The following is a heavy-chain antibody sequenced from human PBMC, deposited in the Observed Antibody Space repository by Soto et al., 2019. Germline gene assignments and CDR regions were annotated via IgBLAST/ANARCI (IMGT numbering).Heavy chain of an antibody. D-gene: IGHD2-2*02. CDR1: GYDFTTYW. CDR3: GRLYGTYFTS. J-gene: IGHJ4*02. Sequence: GESLKISCQASGYDFTTYWIGWVRQMPGKGLEWMGIIYPGDSDTRYSPSFQGQVTISADKSISTAYLQWSSLKASDTAMYYCGRLYGTYFTSWGQGTQVTVSS. V-gene: IGHV5-51*01. CDR2: IYPGDSDT.